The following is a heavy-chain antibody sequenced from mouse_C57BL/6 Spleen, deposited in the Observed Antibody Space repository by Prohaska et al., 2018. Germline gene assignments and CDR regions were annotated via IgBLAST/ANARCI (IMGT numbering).Heavy chain of an antibody. CDR2: IDPANGNT. V-gene: IGHV14-3*01. CDR1: GFNIKNTY. D-gene: IGHD2-1*01. CDR3: AGGNYLYYYAMDY. J-gene: IGHJ4*01. Sequence: EVQLQQSVAELVRPGASVKLSCTASGFNIKNTYMHWVKQRTEQVLELIGRIDPANGNTKYAPKFQGKATITADTASNTAYLQLSSLTSEDTAIYYCAGGNYLYYYAMDYWGQGTSVTVSS.